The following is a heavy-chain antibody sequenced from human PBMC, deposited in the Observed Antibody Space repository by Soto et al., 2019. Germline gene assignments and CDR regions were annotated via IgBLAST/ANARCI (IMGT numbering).Heavy chain of an antibody. D-gene: IGHD6-19*01. CDR1: GFSLRTYG. CDR3: ARDVVTAVAGSVNCFDP. CDR2: IWYDGTEK. V-gene: IGHV3-33*01. J-gene: IGHJ5*02. Sequence: QVQLVESGGGVVQSGRSLTLSCAASGFSLRTYGMHWLRRAPGKGLEWVAFIWYDGTEKVYASSVKGRSTISKDNSNNILYLRMSGLRADDTAVYYCARDVVTAVAGSVNCFDPWGQGTLVTVSS.